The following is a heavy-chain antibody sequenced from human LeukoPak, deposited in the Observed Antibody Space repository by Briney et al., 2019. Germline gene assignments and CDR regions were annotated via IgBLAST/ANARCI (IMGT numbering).Heavy chain of an antibody. J-gene: IGHJ4*02. V-gene: IGHV1-46*01. D-gene: IGHD6-19*01. Sequence: ASVKVSCKASGYTFTSYYMHWVRQAPGQGLEWMGIINPSGGSTSYAQKFQGRVTMTRDTSTSTVYMELSSLRSEDTAVYYRARVHSGTYFDYWGQGTLVTVSS. CDR1: GYTFTSYY. CDR2: INPSGGST. CDR3: ARVHSGTYFDY.